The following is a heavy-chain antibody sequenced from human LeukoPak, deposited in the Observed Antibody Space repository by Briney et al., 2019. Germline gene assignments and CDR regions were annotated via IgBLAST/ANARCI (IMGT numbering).Heavy chain of an antibody. CDR1: GYTFTGYY. V-gene: IGHV1-2*02. D-gene: IGHD3-3*01. CDR2: INPNSGGT. J-gene: IGHJ4*02. CDR3: ARDGVTIFGVAPIRGGLDY. Sequence: ASVKVSCKASGYTFTGYYMHWVRQAPGQGLEWMGWINPNSGGTNYAQKFQGRVTMARDTSISTAYMELSRLRSDDTAVYYCARDGVTIFGVAPIRGGLDYWGQGTLVTVSS.